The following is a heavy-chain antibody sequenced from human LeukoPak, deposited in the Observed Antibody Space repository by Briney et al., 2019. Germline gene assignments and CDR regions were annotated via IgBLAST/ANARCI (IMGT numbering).Heavy chain of an antibody. CDR3: ARYSSSSGGASHYFDY. CDR1: GFSLRSYW. J-gene: IGHJ4*02. CDR2: ISGDGSMT. D-gene: IGHD6-6*01. V-gene: IGHV3-74*01. Sequence: GGSLRLSCAVSGFSLRSYWMHWVRQAPGKGLVWVSRISGDGSMTNYADSVKGRFTISRDNAKNTVYLQMNSLRAEDTAVYYCARYSSSSGGASHYFDYWGQGTLVTVSS.